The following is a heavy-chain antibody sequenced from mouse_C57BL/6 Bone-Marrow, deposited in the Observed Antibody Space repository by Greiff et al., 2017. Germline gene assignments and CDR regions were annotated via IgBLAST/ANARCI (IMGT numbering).Heavy chain of an antibody. V-gene: IGHV1-69*01. J-gene: IGHJ2*01. Sequence: VQLQQPGAELVMPGASVKLSCKASGYTFTSSWMHWVKQRPGQGLEWIGEINPSDSYTNYNQKFKGKSTLTVDKSSNTAYMPRSSLTSADSAVYYCAREGDYWGQGTTLTVSS. CDR2: INPSDSYT. CDR1: GYTFTSSW. CDR3: AREGDY.